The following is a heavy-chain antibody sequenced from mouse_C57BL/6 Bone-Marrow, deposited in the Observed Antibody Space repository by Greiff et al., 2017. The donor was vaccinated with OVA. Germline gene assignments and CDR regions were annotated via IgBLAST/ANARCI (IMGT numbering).Heavy chain of an antibody. V-gene: IGHV1-15*01. CDR1: GYTFTDYE. CDR3: TDYYGSSAYYAMDY. D-gene: IGHD1-1*01. CDR2: IDPETGGT. Sequence: VQLQQSGAELVRPGASVTLSCKASGYTFTDYEMHWVKQTPVHGLEWIGAIDPETGGTAYNQKFKGKAILTAAKSSSTAYMELRSLTSEDSAVNYCTDYYGSSAYYAMDYWGQGTSVTVSS. J-gene: IGHJ4*01.